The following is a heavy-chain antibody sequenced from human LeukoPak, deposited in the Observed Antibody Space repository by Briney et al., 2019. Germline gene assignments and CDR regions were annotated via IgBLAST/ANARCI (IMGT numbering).Heavy chain of an antibody. V-gene: IGHV4-38-2*02. D-gene: IGHD3-10*01. J-gene: IGHJ4*02. CDR2: IYHSGST. CDR1: GYSISSGYY. CDR3: ARDLGYYGSGSPLLHY. Sequence: SETLSLTCTVSGYSISSGYYWGWIRQPPGKGLEWIGSIYHSGSTYYNPSLKSRVTISVDTSKNQFSLKLSSVTAADTAVYYCARDLGYYGSGSPLLHYWGQGTLVTVSS.